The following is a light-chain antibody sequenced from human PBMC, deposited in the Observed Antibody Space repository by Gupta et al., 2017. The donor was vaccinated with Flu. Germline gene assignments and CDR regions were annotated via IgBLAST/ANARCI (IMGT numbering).Light chain of an antibody. CDR3: QLENNWPKT. CDR1: QSVSSN. V-gene: IGKV3-15*01. J-gene: IGKJ1*01. Sequence: IVMTQSPATLSVSPGERATLSCRASQSVSSNLAWYQQKPGQAPRLLIYDASTRATGIPARFSGSESGTEFTLTISSLQSEDFAVYYCQLENNWPKTFGQGTKVEIK. CDR2: DAS.